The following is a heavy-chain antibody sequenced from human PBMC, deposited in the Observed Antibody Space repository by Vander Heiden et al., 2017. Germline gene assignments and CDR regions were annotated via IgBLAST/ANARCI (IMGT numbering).Heavy chain of an antibody. CDR3: ARERYCSSTSCYLFDY. V-gene: IGHV3-74*01. J-gene: IGHJ4*02. D-gene: IGHD2-2*01. CDR1: GFTFSSYW. Sequence: EVQLVESGGGLVQPGGSLRLSCAASGFTFSSYWMHWVRQAPGKGLVWVSRINSDGSSTSYADSVKGRFTISRDNAKNTLYLQINSLRAEDTAVYYCARERYCSSTSCYLFDYWGQGTLVTVSS. CDR2: INSDGSST.